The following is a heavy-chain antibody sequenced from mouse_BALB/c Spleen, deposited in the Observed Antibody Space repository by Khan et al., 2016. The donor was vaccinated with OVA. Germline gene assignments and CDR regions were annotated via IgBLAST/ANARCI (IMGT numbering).Heavy chain of an antibody. CDR3: ARLAYYHDSEGFAY. V-gene: IGHV5-6*01. J-gene: IGHJ3*01. D-gene: IGHD1-1*01. CDR2: ISTGGSYT. Sequence: EVKVVESGGDLVKPGGSLKLSCAASGFTFSTYGMSWVRQTPDKRLEWVATISTGGSYTYYPDSVKGRFTISRDNAKNTLYLQMNSLKSEDTAMFYCARLAYYHDSEGFAYWGQGTLVTVSA. CDR1: GFTFSTYG.